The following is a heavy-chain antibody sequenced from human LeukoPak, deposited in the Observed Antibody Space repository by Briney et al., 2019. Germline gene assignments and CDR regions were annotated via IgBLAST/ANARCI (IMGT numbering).Heavy chain of an antibody. D-gene: IGHD6-19*01. CDR3: ARESEGSSGWYVWFDP. CDR2: IYYSGST. J-gene: IGHJ5*02. CDR1: GGSISSYY. V-gene: IGHV4-59*01. Sequence: SETLSLTCTVSGGSISSYYWSWIRQPPGKGLEWIGYIYYSGSTNYNPSLKSRVTISVDTSKNQFSLKLSSVTAGDTAVYYCARESEGSSGWYVWFDPWGQGTLVTVSS.